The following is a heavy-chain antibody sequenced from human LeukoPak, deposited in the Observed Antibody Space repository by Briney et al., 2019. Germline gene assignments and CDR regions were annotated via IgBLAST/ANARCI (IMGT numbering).Heavy chain of an antibody. CDR1: GGSISSSSYY. CDR3: ASRWGYTPNWFDP. Sequence: SETPSLTCTFSGGSISSSSYYWAWIRQPPGKGLEWIGTIYYTGNTQYNPSLKSRVTISVDTSKNQFSLKLTSMTAADTAVYYCASRWGYTPNWFDPWGQGTLVTFAS. V-gene: IGHV4-39*01. CDR2: IYYTGNT. J-gene: IGHJ5*02. D-gene: IGHD5-18*01.